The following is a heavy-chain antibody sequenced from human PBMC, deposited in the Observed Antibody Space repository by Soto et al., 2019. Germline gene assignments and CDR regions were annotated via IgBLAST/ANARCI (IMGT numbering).Heavy chain of an antibody. V-gene: IGHV3-30-3*01. CDR2: ISYDGSNK. CDR3: ARAGGSLRYFDWLPPLDYYYYYGMDV. J-gene: IGHJ6*02. D-gene: IGHD3-9*01. Sequence: GGSLRLSCAASGFTFSSYAMHWVRQAPGKGLEWVAVISYDGSNKYYADSVKGRFTISRDNSKNTLYLQMNSLRAEDTAVYYCARAGGSLRYFDWLPPLDYYYYYGMDVWGQGTSVSVSS. CDR1: GFTFSSYA.